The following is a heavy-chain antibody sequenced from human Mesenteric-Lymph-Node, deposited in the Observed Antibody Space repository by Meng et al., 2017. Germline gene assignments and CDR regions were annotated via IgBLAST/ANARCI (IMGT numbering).Heavy chain of an antibody. CDR3: AIDDCIAARQGFGVY. J-gene: IGHJ4*02. V-gene: IGHV1-69*01. D-gene: IGHD6-6*01. CDR1: GGTFSSYV. CDR2: IIPIFGTA. Sequence: QVPLVQSGAEVNKPVSSVKVSCTASGGTFSSYVISWVRQAPGQGLEWMEGIIPIFGTANYAQKFQGRVTITADESTRTAYMELPSLTSDDTAVYYCAIDDCIAARQGFGVYWGQGTLVTVSS.